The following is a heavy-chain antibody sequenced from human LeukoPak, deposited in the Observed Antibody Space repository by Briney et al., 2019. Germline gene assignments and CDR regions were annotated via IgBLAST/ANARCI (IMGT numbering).Heavy chain of an antibody. CDR1: GFTLNDYG. J-gene: IGHJ4*02. V-gene: IGHV3-20*04. D-gene: IGHD6-19*01. CDR3: ARDFVAVSGTGNY. Sequence: GGSLRLSCAASGFTLNDYGMSWVRQAPGKGLEWVSGNNWNGDTTSYADSVKGRFTISRDNARNFLYLQMNGLRAEDTALYYCARDFVAVSGTGNYWGQGTLVTVSS. CDR2: NNWNGDTT.